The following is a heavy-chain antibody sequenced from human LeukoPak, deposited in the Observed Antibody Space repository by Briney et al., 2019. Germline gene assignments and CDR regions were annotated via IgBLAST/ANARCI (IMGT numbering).Heavy chain of an antibody. D-gene: IGHD5-18*01. CDR1: GYSISSGYY. Sequence: SETLSLTCAVSGYSISSGYYWGWIRQPPGKGLEWIGSIYHSGSTYYNPSLKSRGTISVDTSKNQFSLKLSSVTAADTAVYYCARADTAMADFDYWGQGTLVTVSS. J-gene: IGHJ4*02. CDR2: IYHSGST. V-gene: IGHV4-38-2*01. CDR3: ARADTAMADFDY.